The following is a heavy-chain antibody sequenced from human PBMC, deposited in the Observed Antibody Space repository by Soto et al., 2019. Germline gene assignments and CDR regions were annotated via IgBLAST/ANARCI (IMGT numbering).Heavy chain of an antibody. CDR2: ISSRSSTI. Sequence: GGSLRLSCATSRISFSSYGMNWVRQAPGKGLEWVSYISSRSSTIYYADSVKGRFTISRDNAKNSLYLQMNSLRDEDTAVYYCAREGFMIVLTSYHYGMDVWGQGTTVTLSS. J-gene: IGHJ6*02. D-gene: IGHD3-22*01. CDR3: AREGFMIVLTSYHYGMDV. CDR1: RISFSSYG. V-gene: IGHV3-48*02.